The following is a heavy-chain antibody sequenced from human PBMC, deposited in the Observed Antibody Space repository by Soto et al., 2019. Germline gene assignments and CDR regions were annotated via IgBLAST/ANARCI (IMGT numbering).Heavy chain of an antibody. J-gene: IGHJ3*02. CDR3: ASLVCSGGSCYLSAFDI. CDR2: INAGNGNT. CDR1: GYTFTSYA. D-gene: IGHD2-15*01. V-gene: IGHV1-3*01. Sequence: ASVKVSCKASGYTFTSYAMHWVRQAPGQRLEWMGWINAGNGNTKYSQKFQGRVTITRDTSASTAYMELSSLRSEDTAVYYCASLVCSGGSCYLSAFDIWGQGTMDTVSS.